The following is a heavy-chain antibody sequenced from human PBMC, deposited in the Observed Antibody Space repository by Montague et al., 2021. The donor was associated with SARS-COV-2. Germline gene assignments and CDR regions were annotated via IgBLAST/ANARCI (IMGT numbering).Heavy chain of an antibody. V-gene: IGHV4-61*01. Sequence: SETLSLTCTVSGGSISSASYYWSWIRQPPGKGLEWIGHIYCSVSTYYNPSLKSRVTISVDLSKNQFSLKMTSVTAADTAVYYCARDPGDSGWFDPWGQGTLVTVSS. CDR3: ARDPGDSGWFDP. CDR2: IYCSVST. J-gene: IGHJ5*02. CDR1: GGSISSASYY. D-gene: IGHD2-21*02.